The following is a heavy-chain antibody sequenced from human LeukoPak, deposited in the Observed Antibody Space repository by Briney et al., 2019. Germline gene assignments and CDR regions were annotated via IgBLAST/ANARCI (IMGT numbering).Heavy chain of an antibody. J-gene: IGHJ6*03. D-gene: IGHD5-18*01. CDR2: IIPIFGTQ. CDR3: ARDNTELEDYYYMDV. V-gene: IGHV1-69*05. Sequence: SVKVSCKASGGTFSSYAISWVRQAPGQGLEWMGGIIPIFGTQNYAQKFQGRVTITTDESTSTAYMELSSLRSEDTAVYYCARDNTELEDYYYMDVWGKGTTVTVSS. CDR1: GGTFSSYA.